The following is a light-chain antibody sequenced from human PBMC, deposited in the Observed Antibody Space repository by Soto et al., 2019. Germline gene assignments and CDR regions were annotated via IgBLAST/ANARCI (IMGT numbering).Light chain of an antibody. J-gene: IGLJ3*02. CDR3: SSYTTSRPWV. CDR1: SSDVGGYDY. V-gene: IGLV2-14*01. CDR2: DVS. Sequence: QSALTQPASVSGSPGQSITISCTGTSSDVGGYDYVSWYQQHPGKAPKIMIYDVSNRPSGVSTRFSGSKSGNTASLTISGLQAEDEADYYCSSYTTSRPWVFGGGTKVTVL.